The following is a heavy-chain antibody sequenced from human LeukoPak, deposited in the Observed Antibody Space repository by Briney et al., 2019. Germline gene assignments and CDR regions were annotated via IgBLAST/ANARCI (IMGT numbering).Heavy chain of an antibody. CDR3: ARGDYGEYPGNY. CDR1: GGSIGNYC. V-gene: IGHV4-59*08. Sequence: PSETLSLTCTVSGGSIGNYCWSWIRQPPGKGLEWIGYVYSSGYTNYNPSLKSRVTISVDTSNNQFSLRLSSVTAADTAVYYCARGDYGEYPGNYWGQGALVTVSS. D-gene: IGHD4-17*01. J-gene: IGHJ4*02. CDR2: VYSSGYT.